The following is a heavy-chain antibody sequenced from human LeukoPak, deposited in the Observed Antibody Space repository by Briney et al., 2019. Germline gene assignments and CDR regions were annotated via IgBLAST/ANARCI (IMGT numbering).Heavy chain of an antibody. CDR2: IIPIFGTA. Sequence: SVKVSCKASGGTFSSYAISWVRQAPGQGLEWMGGIIPIFGTANYAQKFQGRVTITADESTSTAYMELSSLRSEDTAVYYCARANFEAVAGTYRYYGMNVWGQGTTVTVSS. CDR1: GGTFSSYA. D-gene: IGHD6-19*01. V-gene: IGHV1-69*13. CDR3: ARANFEAVAGTYRYYGMNV. J-gene: IGHJ6*02.